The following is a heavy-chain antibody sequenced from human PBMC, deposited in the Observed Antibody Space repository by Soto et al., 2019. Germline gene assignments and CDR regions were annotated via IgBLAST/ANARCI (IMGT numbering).Heavy chain of an antibody. CDR2: MNPNSGDT. CDR1: GYSFTSYD. V-gene: IGHV1-8*01. CDR3: ARDPVITASTRRFDL. Sequence: QVQLVQSGAEVQKPGASVKVSCKASGYSFTSYDINWVRQATGQGLEWMGWMNPNSGDTGYAQKFQGRVTMTRDTSINTAYMELSSLRSDDTAVYCCARDPVITASTRRFDLWGQGTLIIVSS. D-gene: IGHD1-20*01. J-gene: IGHJ4*02.